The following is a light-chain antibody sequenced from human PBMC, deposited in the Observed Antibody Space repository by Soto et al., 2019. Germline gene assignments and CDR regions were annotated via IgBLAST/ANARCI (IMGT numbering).Light chain of an antibody. CDR2: KAS. CDR1: QTIGSW. CDR3: RHYNSYSEA. V-gene: IGKV1-5*03. Sequence: DIQMTQSPSTLSASVGDRVTVTCRASQTIGSWLAWYQQKPGRAPKLLIYKASTLKSGVPSRFSGSGSGTEFTLTISSLQPDDFATYYCRHYNSYSEAFGQGTKV. J-gene: IGKJ1*01.